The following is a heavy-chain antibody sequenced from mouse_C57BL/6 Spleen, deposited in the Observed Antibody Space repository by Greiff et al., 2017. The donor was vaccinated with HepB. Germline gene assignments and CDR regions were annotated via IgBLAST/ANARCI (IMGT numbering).Heavy chain of an antibody. J-gene: IGHJ1*03. Sequence: VQLQQSGAELVRPGTSVKVSCKASGYAFTNYLIEWVKQRPGQGLEWIGVINPGSGGTNYNEKFKGKATPTADKSSSTAYMQLSSLTSEDSAVYFCAREGTGWYFDVWGTGTTVTVSS. CDR2: INPGSGGT. CDR1: GYAFTNYL. V-gene: IGHV1-54*01. CDR3: AREGTGWYFDV. D-gene: IGHD3-3*01.